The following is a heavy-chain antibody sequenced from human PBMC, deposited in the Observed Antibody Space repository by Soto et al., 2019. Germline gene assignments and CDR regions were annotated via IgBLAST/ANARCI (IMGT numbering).Heavy chain of an antibody. CDR3: AKRLSSGWYGY. Sequence: GGSLRLSCAASGFTFSSYAMSWVRQAPGKGLEWVSAISGSGSTTYYADSVKGRFTISRDSAKNTLYLQMNSLRAEDTALYYCAKRLSSGWYGYWGQGTLVTVSS. J-gene: IGHJ4*02. V-gene: IGHV3-23*01. CDR1: GFTFSSYA. CDR2: ISGSGSTT. D-gene: IGHD6-19*01.